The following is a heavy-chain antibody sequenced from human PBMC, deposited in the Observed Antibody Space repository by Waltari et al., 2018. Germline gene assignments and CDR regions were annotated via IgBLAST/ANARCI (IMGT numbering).Heavy chain of an antibody. CDR3: ASDRGKNWYFDL. V-gene: IGHV1-69*01. CDR2: IIPIFGTA. Sequence: PGKGLEWMGGIIPIFGTANYAQKFQGRVTITADESTSTAYMEMSSLRSEDTAVYYCASDRGKNWYFDLWGRSTLVTVSS. D-gene: IGHD3-10*01. J-gene: IGHJ2*01.